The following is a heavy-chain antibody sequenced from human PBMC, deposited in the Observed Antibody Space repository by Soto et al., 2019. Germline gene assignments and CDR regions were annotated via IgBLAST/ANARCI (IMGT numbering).Heavy chain of an antibody. D-gene: IGHD5-12*01. V-gene: IGHV3-23*01. CDR2: ISGSCGST. CDR3: AKCEWLRFSAGAFDI. CDR1: GFTFSSYA. J-gene: IGHJ3*02. Sequence: SCAASGFTFSSYAMSWVRQAPGKGLEWVSAISGSCGSTYYADSVKGRFTISRDNSKNTLYLQMNSLRAEDTAVYYCAKCEWLRFSAGAFDIWGQGTMVTVSS.